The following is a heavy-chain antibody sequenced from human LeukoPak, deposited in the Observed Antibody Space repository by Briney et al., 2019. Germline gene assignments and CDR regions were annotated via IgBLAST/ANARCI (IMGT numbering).Heavy chain of an antibody. CDR2: ISYDGSNK. CDR1: GFTFSSYA. Sequence: GGSLRLSCAASGFTFSSYAMSWVRQAPGKGLEWVAVISYDGSNKYYADSVKGRFIISRDNSKNTLYLQMISLRADDTAVYFCAACTTGSYYYFDSWGQGALVTVSS. CDR3: AACTTGSYYYFDS. D-gene: IGHD1-26*01. V-gene: IGHV3-30*03. J-gene: IGHJ4*02.